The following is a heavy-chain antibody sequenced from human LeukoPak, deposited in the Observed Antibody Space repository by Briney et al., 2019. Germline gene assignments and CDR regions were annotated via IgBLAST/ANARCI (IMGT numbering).Heavy chain of an antibody. D-gene: IGHD2-2*01. CDR3: ARGVGLGYCSSTSCSELDY. Sequence: ASVKVSCKASGYTFTDYYLHWVRQAPGQGLEWMGWINPNSGGTNYAQKFQGRVTMTRDTSISTVYMELSRLRSDDTAVYYCARGVGLGYCSSTSCSELDYWGQGTLVTVSS. CDR2: INPNSGGT. V-gene: IGHV1-2*02. CDR1: GYTFTDYY. J-gene: IGHJ4*02.